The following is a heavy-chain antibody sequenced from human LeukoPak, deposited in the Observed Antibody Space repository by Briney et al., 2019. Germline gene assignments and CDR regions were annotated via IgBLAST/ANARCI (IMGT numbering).Heavy chain of an antibody. CDR1: GNSSGNYY. V-gene: IGHV4-4*07. CDR2: IYTSGST. D-gene: IGHD4-23*01. J-gene: IGHJ4*02. CDR3: AGDGGNGAFDY. Sequence: SETLSLTCTVSGNSSGNYYWSWIRQPAGKGLEWIGRIYTSGSTTYNPSLKSRVTMSVDTSKNQFSLKLSSVTAADTAVYYCAGDGGNGAFDYWGQGNLVTVSS.